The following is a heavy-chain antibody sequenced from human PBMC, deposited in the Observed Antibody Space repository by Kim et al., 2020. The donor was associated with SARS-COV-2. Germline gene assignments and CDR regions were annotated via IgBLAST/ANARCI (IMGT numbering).Heavy chain of an antibody. Sequence: ADTVKGQVTISRDDSKENLYLRMNSLRAEGTAVYYCARGFSGSYLNAFDIWGQGTMVTVSS. CDR3: ARGFSGSYLNAFDI. V-gene: IGHV3-30*05. J-gene: IGHJ3*02. D-gene: IGHD1-26*01.